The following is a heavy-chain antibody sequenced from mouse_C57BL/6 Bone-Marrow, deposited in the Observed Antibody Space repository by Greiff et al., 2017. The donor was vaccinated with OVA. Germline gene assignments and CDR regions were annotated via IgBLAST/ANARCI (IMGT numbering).Heavy chain of an antibody. J-gene: IGHJ1*03. V-gene: IGHV14-2*01. CDR3: ARIFYYGSSPWYFDV. CDR2: IDPEDGET. Sequence: EVQGVESGAELVKPGASVKLSCTASGFNIKDYYMHWVKQRTEQGLEWIGRIDPEDGETKYAPKFQGKATITADTSSNTAYLQLSSLTSEDTAVYYCARIFYYGSSPWYFDVWGTGTTVTVSS. D-gene: IGHD1-1*01. CDR1: GFNIKDYY.